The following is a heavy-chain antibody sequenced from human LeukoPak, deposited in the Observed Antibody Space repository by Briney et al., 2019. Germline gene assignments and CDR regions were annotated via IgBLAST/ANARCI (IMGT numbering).Heavy chain of an antibody. Sequence: ASVKVSCKASGGTFTRYGFSWVRQAPGKGLEWMGWISAYNSAYNGNTHYAQKLQGRVTMTTDTSTNTGYIELRSLRSDDTAVYYCAREYGSGSYTGIDYWGQGTLVTVSS. CDR2: ISAYNSAYNGNT. CDR3: AREYGSGSYTGIDY. J-gene: IGHJ4*02. CDR1: GGTFTRYG. D-gene: IGHD3-10*01. V-gene: IGHV1-18*01.